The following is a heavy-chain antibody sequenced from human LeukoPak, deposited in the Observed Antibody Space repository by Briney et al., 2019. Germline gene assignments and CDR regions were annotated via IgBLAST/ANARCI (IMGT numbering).Heavy chain of an antibody. D-gene: IGHD5-12*01. J-gene: IGHJ4*02. CDR3: ARGRGATTPFDY. Sequence: PSETLSLTCTVSGGSISSYYWSWIRQPPGTGLEWIGYIYYSGSTNYNPSLKSRVTISVDTSKNQFSLKLSSVTAADTAVYYCARGRGATTPFDYWGRGTLVTVSS. CDR1: GGSISSYY. CDR2: IYYSGST. V-gene: IGHV4-59*08.